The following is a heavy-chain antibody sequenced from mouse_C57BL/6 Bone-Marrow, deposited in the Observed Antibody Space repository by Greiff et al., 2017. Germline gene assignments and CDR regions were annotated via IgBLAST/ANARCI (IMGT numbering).Heavy chain of an antibody. CDR2: IRSKSSNYAT. CDR3: VRDRVRESSYAMDY. V-gene: IGHV10-3*01. J-gene: IGHJ4*01. Sequence: EVQLQESGGGLVQPKGSLKLSCAASGFTFNTYAMHWVRQAPGKGLEWVARIRSKSSNYATYYADSVKDRFTISRDDSQSMLYLQMNNLTTEDTAMYYCVRDRVRESSYAMDYWGQGTSVTVSS. CDR1: GFTFNTYA. D-gene: IGHD2-2*01.